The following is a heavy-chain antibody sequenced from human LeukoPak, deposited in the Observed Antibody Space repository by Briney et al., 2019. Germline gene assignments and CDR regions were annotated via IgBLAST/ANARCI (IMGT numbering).Heavy chain of an antibody. Sequence: GGSLRLSCAASGFTFDDYAMHWVRQAPGKGLEWVSGISWNSGSIGYADSVKGRFTISRDNAKNSLYLQMNSLRAEDTALYYCAKDISASSGWDDAFDIWGQGTMVTVSS. J-gene: IGHJ3*02. CDR1: GFTFDDYA. D-gene: IGHD6-19*01. CDR2: ISWNSGSI. CDR3: AKDISASSGWDDAFDI. V-gene: IGHV3-9*01.